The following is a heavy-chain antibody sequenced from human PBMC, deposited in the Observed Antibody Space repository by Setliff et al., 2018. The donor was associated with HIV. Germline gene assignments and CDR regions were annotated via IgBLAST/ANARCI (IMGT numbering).Heavy chain of an antibody. CDR3: ARVYCSIASCYDEYYFDY. D-gene: IGHD2-2*01. V-gene: IGHV1-69*05. CDR1: GGSFNNYA. Sequence: GASVKVSCKASGGSFNNYAISWVRQARGQGLEWMGGIIPAGGNSHYAQKFQGRVTVTRDASTSTVYMDLSSLRSDDTAVYFCARVYCSIASCYDEYYFDYWGQGTLVTVSS. CDR2: IIPAGGNS. J-gene: IGHJ4*02.